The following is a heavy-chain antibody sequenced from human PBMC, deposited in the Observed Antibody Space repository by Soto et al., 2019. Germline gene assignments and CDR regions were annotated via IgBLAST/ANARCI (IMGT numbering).Heavy chain of an antibody. Sequence: ASVNFSGKASGYIVSGLVINWIRQAPGQGLEWMGWINPKSGDTGYAQKFQGRVTMTRDTSLDIVHMDLSGLTSDDAAVYYCARDTRGTRGFDEMDFWGQGTTVTVSS. CDR1: GYIVSGLV. CDR2: INPKSGDT. CDR3: ARDTRGTRGFDEMDF. J-gene: IGHJ6*02. D-gene: IGHD2-2*01. V-gene: IGHV1-2*02.